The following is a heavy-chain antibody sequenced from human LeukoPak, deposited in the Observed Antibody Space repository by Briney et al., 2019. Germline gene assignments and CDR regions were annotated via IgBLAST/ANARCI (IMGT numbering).Heavy chain of an antibody. V-gene: IGHV4-34*01. CDR2: INHSGST. Sequence: SETLSLTCAVYGGSFSGYYWSWIRQPPGKGLEWIGEINHSGSTNYSPSLKSRVTISVDTSKNQFSLKLSSVTAADTAVYYCARGGGNSSSGWGQGTLVTVSS. CDR1: GGSFSGYY. D-gene: IGHD6-6*01. J-gene: IGHJ4*02. CDR3: ARGGGNSSSG.